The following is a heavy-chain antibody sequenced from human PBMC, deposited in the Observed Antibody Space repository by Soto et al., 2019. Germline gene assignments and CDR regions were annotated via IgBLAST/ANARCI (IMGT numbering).Heavy chain of an antibody. CDR2: IKSKTDGGTT. J-gene: IGHJ6*03. V-gene: IGHV3-15*01. Sequence: EVQLVESGGGLVKPGGSLRLSCAASGFTFSNAWMSWVRQAPGKGLEWVGRIKSKTDGGTTDYAAPVKGRFTISRDDSKNTLYLQMNSLKTEDTAVYYCTTEEDRYSSGWYRYYYYYYMDVWGKGTTVTVSS. D-gene: IGHD6-19*01. CDR3: TTEEDRYSSGWYRYYYYYYMDV. CDR1: GFTFSNAW.